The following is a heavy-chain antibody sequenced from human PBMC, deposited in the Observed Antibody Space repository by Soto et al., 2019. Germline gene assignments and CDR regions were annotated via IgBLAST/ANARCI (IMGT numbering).Heavy chain of an antibody. Sequence: KTSETLSLTCAVSGGSISSGGYSWSWIRQPPGKGLEWIGYIYHSGSTYYNPSLKSRVTISVDRSKNQFSLKLSSVTAADTAVYYCARVETIKYYYGMDVWGQGTTVTVSS. D-gene: IGHD3-9*01. CDR2: IYHSGST. CDR3: ARVETIKYYYGMDV. V-gene: IGHV4-30-2*01. CDR1: GGSISSGGYS. J-gene: IGHJ6*02.